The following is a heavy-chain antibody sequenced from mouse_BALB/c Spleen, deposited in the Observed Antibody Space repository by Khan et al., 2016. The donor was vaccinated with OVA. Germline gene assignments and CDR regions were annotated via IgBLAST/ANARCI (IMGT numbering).Heavy chain of an antibody. V-gene: IGHV1-7*01. Sequence: QVQLKQSGAELAKPGASVKISCKASGYTFINYWILWVKQRPGQGLEWIGYINPSTGYTEYNQNFKDKATLTADKSSSTAYMQLSSLTSEDSAVYYCARRGLRWDFDYWGQGTTLTVSS. CDR2: INPSTGYT. D-gene: IGHD1-1*01. J-gene: IGHJ2*01. CDR3: ARRGLRWDFDY. CDR1: GYTFINYW.